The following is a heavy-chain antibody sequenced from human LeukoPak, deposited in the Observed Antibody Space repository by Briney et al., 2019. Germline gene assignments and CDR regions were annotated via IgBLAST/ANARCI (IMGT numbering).Heavy chain of an antibody. CDR1: GDSLSAYY. CDR2: IFTSGST. Sequence: SETLSLTGTVSGDSLSAYYWSWIRQPPGKGLEWIGYIFTSGSTKSNPSLNSRVTMSVDTSKNQFSLNLSSVTAADTAIYYCARHGPSYYYVYHMDVWGKGTTVTVSS. J-gene: IGHJ6*03. V-gene: IGHV4-4*09. CDR3: ARHGPSYYYVYHMDV.